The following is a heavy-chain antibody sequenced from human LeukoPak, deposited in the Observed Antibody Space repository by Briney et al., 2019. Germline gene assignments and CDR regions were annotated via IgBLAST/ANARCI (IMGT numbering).Heavy chain of an antibody. CDR3: AELGITMIGGV. V-gene: IGHV3-48*03. D-gene: IGHD3-10*02. CDR2: ISSSGSII. Sequence: PGGSLRLSCAASGFTFSSYEMNWVRQAPGKGLEWVSCISSSGSIIYYADSVKGRFTISRDNAKNPLYLQMNSLRAEDTAVYYCAELGITMIGGVWGKGTTVTISS. CDR1: GFTFSSYE. J-gene: IGHJ6*04.